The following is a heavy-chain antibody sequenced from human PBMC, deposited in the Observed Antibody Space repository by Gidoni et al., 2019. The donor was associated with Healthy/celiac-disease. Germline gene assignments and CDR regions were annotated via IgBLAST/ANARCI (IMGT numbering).Heavy chain of an antibody. CDR3: ARDRRGYKVVRSYGMDV. J-gene: IGHJ6*02. D-gene: IGHD3-10*01. V-gene: IGHV3-33*01. CDR1: GFTFSSYG. CDR2: IWYDGSNK. Sequence: QVQLVESGGGVVQPGRSLRLSCAASGFTFSSYGMHWVRQAPGKGLEWVAVIWYDGSNKYYADSVKGRFTISRDNSKNTLYLQMNSLRAEDTAVYYCARDRRGYKVVRSYGMDVWGQGTTVTVSS.